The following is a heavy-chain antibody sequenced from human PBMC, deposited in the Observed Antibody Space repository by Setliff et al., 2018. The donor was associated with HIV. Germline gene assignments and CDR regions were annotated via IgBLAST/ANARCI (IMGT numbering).Heavy chain of an antibody. D-gene: IGHD5-18*01. J-gene: IGHJ4*02. Sequence: WASVKVSCKASGGTFSSYAISWVRQAPGQGLEWMGRIIPIFGTANYAQKFQGRVTITADKSTSTAYMELSSLRSEDTAVYYCARDYPRLGYSYGPNYFDYWGQGTLVTVSS. CDR2: IIPIFGTA. CDR3: ARDYPRLGYSYGPNYFDY. CDR1: GGTFSSYA. V-gene: IGHV1-69*06.